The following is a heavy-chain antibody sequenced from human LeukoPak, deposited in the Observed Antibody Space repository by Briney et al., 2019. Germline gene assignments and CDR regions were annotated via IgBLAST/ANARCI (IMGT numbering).Heavy chain of an antibody. CDR1: GFTFNSYG. CDR2: IRYDGSNK. D-gene: IGHD2-15*01. Sequence: PGGSLRLSCAASGFTFNSYGMHWVRQAPGKGLEWVAFIRYDGSNKYYADSVKGRFTISRDNSKNTLYLQMNSLRAEDTAVYYCAKDGGYHLDYWGQGTLVTVSS. CDR3: AKDGGYHLDY. V-gene: IGHV3-30*02. J-gene: IGHJ4*02.